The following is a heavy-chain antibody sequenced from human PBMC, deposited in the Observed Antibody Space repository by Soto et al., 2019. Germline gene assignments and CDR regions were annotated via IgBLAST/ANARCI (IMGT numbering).Heavy chain of an antibody. CDR1: GFTFSSYA. J-gene: IGHJ4*02. Sequence: GGSLRLSCAASGFTFSSYAMHWVRQAPGKGLEWVAVISYDGSNKYYADSVKGRFTISRDNSKNTLYLQMNSLRAEDTAMYYCAKDWELLSFDYWGQGTVVTVSS. CDR3: AKDWELLSFDY. V-gene: IGHV3-30*18. CDR2: ISYDGSNK. D-gene: IGHD1-26*01.